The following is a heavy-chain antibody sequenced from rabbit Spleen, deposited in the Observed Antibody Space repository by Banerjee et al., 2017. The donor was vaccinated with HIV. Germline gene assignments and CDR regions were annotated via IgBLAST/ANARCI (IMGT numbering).Heavy chain of an antibody. D-gene: IGHD2-1*01. CDR2: INTATTKG. V-gene: IGHV1S45*01. J-gene: IGHJ4*01. Sequence: QEQLVESGGGLVQPGGSLKLSCKASKFDFSVYYMSWVRQAPGKGLEWIGCINTATTKGVYATWAKGRFTISRTSSTTVTLQMTSLTAADTATYFCARDLTSVIGWNFNLWGQGTLVTVS. CDR3: ARDLTSVIGWNFNL. CDR1: KFDFSVYY.